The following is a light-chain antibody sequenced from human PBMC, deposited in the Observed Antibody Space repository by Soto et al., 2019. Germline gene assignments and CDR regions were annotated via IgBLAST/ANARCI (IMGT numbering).Light chain of an antibody. V-gene: IGKV2-30*01. J-gene: IGKJ1*01. CDR2: KAS. CDR1: QSLEYSDGKTY. CDR3: MQGGHWPWT. Sequence: DVVMTHSPLSLPVTLGQPASISCTSSQSLEYSDGKTYLNWFLQRPGQSPRRLIYKASNRDSGVPDRFSGSGSGTDFTLKISRVEAEDVGIYYCMQGGHWPWTFGQGTKVDIK.